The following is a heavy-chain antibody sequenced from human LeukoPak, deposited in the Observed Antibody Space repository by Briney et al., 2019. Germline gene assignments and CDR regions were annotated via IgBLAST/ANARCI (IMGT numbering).Heavy chain of an antibody. V-gene: IGHV4-30-4*08. CDR1: GGSISSGDYY. CDR3: ARGRITIFGVVHDAFDI. D-gene: IGHD3-3*01. CDR2: IYYSGST. Sequence: SETLSLTCTVSGGSISSGDYYWSWIRQPPGKGLEWIGYIYYSGSTYYNPSLKSRVTISVDTSKNQFSLKLSSVTAADTAVYYCARGRITIFGVVHDAFDIWGQGTMVTVSS. J-gene: IGHJ3*02.